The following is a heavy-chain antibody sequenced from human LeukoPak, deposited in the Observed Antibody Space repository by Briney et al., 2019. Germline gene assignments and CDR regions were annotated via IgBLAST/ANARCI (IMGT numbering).Heavy chain of an antibody. CDR1: GGSISSYY. J-gene: IGHJ4*02. Sequence: SETLSLTCTVSGGSISSYYWSWIRQPPGKGLEWIGYIYYSGSTNYNPSLKSRVTISVDTSKNQFSLKLSSVTAADTAVYYCARVWSGYDSSGYYYVDHWGQGTLVTVSS. D-gene: IGHD5-12*01. CDR2: IYYSGST. CDR3: ARVWSGYDSSGYYYVDH. V-gene: IGHV4-59*01.